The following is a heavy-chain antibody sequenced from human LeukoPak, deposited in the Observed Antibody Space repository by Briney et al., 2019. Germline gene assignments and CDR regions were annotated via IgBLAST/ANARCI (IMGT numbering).Heavy chain of an antibody. CDR3: AILPQYYYDSSGPPGYYYYMDV. CDR1: GFTFSSYA. V-gene: IGHV3-23*01. Sequence: GGSVRLSCAASGFTFSSYAMSWVRQAPGKGLEWVSAISGSGGSTYYADSVKGRFTISRDNSKNTLYLQLNSLRAEDTAVYYCAILPQYYYDSSGPPGYYYYMDVWGKGTTVTVSS. D-gene: IGHD3-22*01. J-gene: IGHJ6*03. CDR2: ISGSGGST.